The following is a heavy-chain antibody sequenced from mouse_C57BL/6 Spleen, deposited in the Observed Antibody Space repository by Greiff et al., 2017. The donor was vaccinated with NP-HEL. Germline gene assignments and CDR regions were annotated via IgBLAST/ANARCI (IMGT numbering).Heavy chain of an antibody. CDR2: ISSGSSTI. CDR1: GFTFSDYG. D-gene: IGHD1-1*01. CDR3: AIPYSDYYGSSWGFAY. V-gene: IGHV5-17*01. Sequence: EVMLVESGGGLVKPGGSLNLSCAASGFTFSDYGMHWVRQAPEKGLEWVAYISSGSSTIYYAATVKGRFTIYRDNAKNTLFLQMTSLRSEDTSMYYCAIPYSDYYGSSWGFAYWGQGTLVTVSA. J-gene: IGHJ3*01.